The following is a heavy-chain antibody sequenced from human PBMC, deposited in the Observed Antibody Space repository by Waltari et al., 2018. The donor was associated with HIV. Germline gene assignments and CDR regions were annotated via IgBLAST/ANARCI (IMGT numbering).Heavy chain of an antibody. CDR1: GFPFTTYA. D-gene: IGHD4-17*01. J-gene: IGHJ4*02. Sequence: VQLLESGGYLVKPGGSLRLSCAGSGFPFTTYAMAWVRQAPGKGPEWVSGIYGSGGRAYYSDSVRGRFTISRDDSKNTLYLQMNSLRTEDAAVYYCAKGRLTTTSFDYWGQGTLVTVSS. V-gene: IGHV3-23*01. CDR3: AKGRLTTTSFDY. CDR2: IYGSGGRA.